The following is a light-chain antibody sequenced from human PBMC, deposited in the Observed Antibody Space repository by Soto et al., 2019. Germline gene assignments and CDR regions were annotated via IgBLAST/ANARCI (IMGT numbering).Light chain of an antibody. CDR1: QSLLHTNGYNY. CDR2: LGS. J-gene: IGKJ3*01. CDR3: MQALQTPLT. V-gene: IGKV2-28*01. Sequence: DIVMTQSPLPLPVTPGEPASISCRSSQSLLHTNGYNYLDWYLQKPGQSPQLLIYLGSNRASGVPDRFSGSGSGTDFTLKISRVEAEDVGVYYCMQALQTPLTFGPGTTVDIK.